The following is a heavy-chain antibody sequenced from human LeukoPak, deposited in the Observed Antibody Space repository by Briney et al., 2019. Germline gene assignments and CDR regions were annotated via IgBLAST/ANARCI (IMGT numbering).Heavy chain of an antibody. D-gene: IGHD2-2*01. Sequence: GGSLRLSCAASGFMFSSNWMSWVRLAPGKGLEWVANIKEDGTETYYVDSVKGRFTISRDNAKNSLYLQMDSLRAEDTAVYYCARDFLHSSTSRPFDYWGQGTLVTVSS. CDR2: IKEDGTET. CDR1: GFMFSSNW. V-gene: IGHV3-7*01. CDR3: ARDFLHSSTSRPFDY. J-gene: IGHJ4*02.